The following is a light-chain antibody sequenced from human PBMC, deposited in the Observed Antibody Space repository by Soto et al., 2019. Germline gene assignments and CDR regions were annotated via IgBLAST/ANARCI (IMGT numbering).Light chain of an antibody. Sequence: QLVLTQSPSASASLGASVKLTCTLSSGHSSYAIAWHQQQPEKGPRCLMKLNSDGSHSRGDGIPDRFSGSSSGAERYLTISSLQSEDEADYYCQTWGTGIHVFGTGTKVTVL. J-gene: IGLJ1*01. CDR2: LNSDGSH. CDR3: QTWGTGIHV. V-gene: IGLV4-69*01. CDR1: SGHSSYA.